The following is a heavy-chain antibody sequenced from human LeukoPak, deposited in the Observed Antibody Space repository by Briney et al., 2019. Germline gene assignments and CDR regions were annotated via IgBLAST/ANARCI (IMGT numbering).Heavy chain of an antibody. CDR3: ARHNGAAMDY. V-gene: IGHV4-34*01. J-gene: IGHJ4*02. CDR2: INHSGST. D-gene: IGHD2-2*01. CDR1: GGSFSGYY. Sequence: SETLSLTCAVYGGSFSGYYWSWIRQPPGKGLEWIGEINHSGSTNYNPSLKSRVTISVDTSKNQFSLKLSSVTAADTAVYYCARHNGAAMDYWGQGTLVTVSS.